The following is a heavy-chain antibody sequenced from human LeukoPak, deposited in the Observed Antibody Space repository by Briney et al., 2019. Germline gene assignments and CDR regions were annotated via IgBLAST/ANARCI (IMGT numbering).Heavy chain of an antibody. CDR2: IYPGDSDT. V-gene: IGHV5-51*01. CDR1: GSFFTSYW. D-gene: IGHD2-2*02. Sequence: GASLKISCKGSGSFFTSYWIGWVRQLPGEGLEWMGIIYPGDSDTRYSPSFQGQVTISADKSISTAYLQWSSLKASDTAMYYCARRRYCSSTSCYRGWYFDYWGQGTLVTVSS. J-gene: IGHJ4*02. CDR3: ARRRYCSSTSCYRGWYFDY.